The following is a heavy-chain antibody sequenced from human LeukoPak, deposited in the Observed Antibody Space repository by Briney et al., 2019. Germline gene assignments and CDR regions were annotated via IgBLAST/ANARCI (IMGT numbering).Heavy chain of an antibody. Sequence: GGSLRLSCAASGFTFSNYEMNWIRQAPGKGLEWISYISNSGNTKYYADSVKGRFSISKDNANNSVYLQMNNLRAEDTAVYYCASPAAISVDYWGQGTLVTVSS. CDR3: ASPAAISVDY. D-gene: IGHD2-2*01. CDR1: GFTFSNYE. J-gene: IGHJ4*02. V-gene: IGHV3-48*03. CDR2: ISNSGNTK.